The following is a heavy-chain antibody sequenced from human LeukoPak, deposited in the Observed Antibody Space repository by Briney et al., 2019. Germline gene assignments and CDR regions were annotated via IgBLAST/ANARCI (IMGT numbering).Heavy chain of an antibody. D-gene: IGHD1-1*01. CDR2: IYHSGST. CDR1: GYSISSGYY. J-gene: IGHJ6*03. V-gene: IGHV4-38-2*01. CDR3: ARVAGGTRGYYYHYYMDV. Sequence: PSETLSLTCAVSGYSISSGYYWGWIRQPPGKGLEWIGRIYHSGSTYYNPSLKSRVTISVDTSNNQFSLKLSSVTAADTAVYYCARVAGGTRGYYYHYYMDVWGNGTTVTVSS.